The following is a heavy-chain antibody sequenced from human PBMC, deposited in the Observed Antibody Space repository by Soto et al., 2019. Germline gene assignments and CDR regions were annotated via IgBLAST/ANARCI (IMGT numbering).Heavy chain of an antibody. Sequence: GASVKVSCKASGGTFISHAITWVRQAPGQGLEWMGGIIPVFGTANYAQKFQGRVTITADESTSTAFMELSSLRFEDTAVYYCARDSPPVDYWGQGTLVTVSS. J-gene: IGHJ4*02. CDR1: GGTFISHA. V-gene: IGHV1-69*13. CDR2: IIPVFGTA. CDR3: ARDSPPVDY.